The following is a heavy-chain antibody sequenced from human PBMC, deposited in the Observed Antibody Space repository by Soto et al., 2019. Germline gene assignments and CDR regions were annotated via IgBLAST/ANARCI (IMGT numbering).Heavy chain of an antibody. CDR3: ATESGSTYGYFDY. Sequence: SETLSLTCTVSGGSVTSDEDYWSWIRQSPGKGLEWIGYISNSGSTGYNPSLKTRLSMSVDRSKNQFTLRLTSVTVADTAVYFCATESGSTYGYFDYWGQGTQVTVSS. CDR1: GGSVTSDEDY. CDR2: ISNSGST. J-gene: IGHJ4*02. D-gene: IGHD5-18*01. V-gene: IGHV4-30-4*01.